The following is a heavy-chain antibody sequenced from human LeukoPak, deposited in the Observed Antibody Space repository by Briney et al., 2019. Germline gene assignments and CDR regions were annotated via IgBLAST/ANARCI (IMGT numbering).Heavy chain of an antibody. CDR3: ARVGWGTHYYDSSGYGFDI. J-gene: IGHJ3*02. V-gene: IGHV3-30-3*01. D-gene: IGHD3-22*01. Sequence: PGGSLRLSCAASGFTFSSYAMHWVRQAPGKGLEWVAVISYDGSNKYYADSVKGRFTISRDNSKNTLYLQMNSLRAGDTAVYYCARVGWGTHYYDSSGYGFDIWGQGTMVTVSS. CDR2: ISYDGSNK. CDR1: GFTFSSYA.